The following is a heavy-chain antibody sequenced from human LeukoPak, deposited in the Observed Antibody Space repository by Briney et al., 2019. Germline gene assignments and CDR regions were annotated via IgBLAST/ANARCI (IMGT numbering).Heavy chain of an antibody. CDR1: GFTFSSYA. V-gene: IGHV3-30*14. CDR2: ISYDGSNK. CDR3: AGYCSGGSCYEAHGY. D-gene: IGHD2-15*01. Sequence: PGRSLRLSCAASGFTFSSYAMHWVRQAPGKGLEWVAVISYDGSNKYYADSVKGRFTISRDNSKNTLYLQMNSLRAEDTAVYYCAGYCSGGSCYEAHGYWGQGTLVTVSS. J-gene: IGHJ4*02.